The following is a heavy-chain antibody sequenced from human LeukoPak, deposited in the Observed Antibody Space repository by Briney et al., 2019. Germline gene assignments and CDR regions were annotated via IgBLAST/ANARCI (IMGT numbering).Heavy chain of an antibody. CDR1: GFTFSSYE. D-gene: IGHD3-9*01. J-gene: IGHJ4*02. Sequence: GGSLRLSCAASGFTFSSYEMNWVRQAPGKGLEWFSYISSSGSTIYYADSVKGRFTISRDNAKNSLYLQMNSLRAEDTAVYYCARVRYYDILTGYLRRYFDYWGQGTLVTVSS. V-gene: IGHV3-48*03. CDR3: ARVRYYDILTGYLRRYFDY. CDR2: ISSSGSTI.